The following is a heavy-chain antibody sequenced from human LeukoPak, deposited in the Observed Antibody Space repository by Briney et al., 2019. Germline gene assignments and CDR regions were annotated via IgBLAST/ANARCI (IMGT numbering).Heavy chain of an antibody. V-gene: IGHV3-23*01. CDR3: AKVHYYDSSGYYYYYYGMDV. Sequence: QPGGSLRLSCAASGFTFSSYAMNWVRQAPGKGLEWVSGISGGGGSTYYADSVKGRFTISRDNSKNTLYLQMNSLRAEDTAVYYCAKVHYYDSSGYYYYYYGMDVWGQGTTVTVS. CDR2: ISGGGGST. D-gene: IGHD3-22*01. J-gene: IGHJ6*02. CDR1: GFTFSSYA.